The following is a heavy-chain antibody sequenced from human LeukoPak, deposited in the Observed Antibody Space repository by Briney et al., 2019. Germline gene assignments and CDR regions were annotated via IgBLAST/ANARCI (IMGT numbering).Heavy chain of an antibody. Sequence: RASVKVSCKSSGYTFTVYYMHWVRQAPGQGLGWVGWINPNSGGTNYAQKLQGRVTMTRDTSISTDYMELSRLRSDDTAVYYCARDVGYGSDWGQGTLVTVSS. V-gene: IGHV1-2*02. CDR2: INPNSGGT. J-gene: IGHJ4*02. D-gene: IGHD3-10*01. CDR3: ARDVGYGSD. CDR1: GYTFTVYY.